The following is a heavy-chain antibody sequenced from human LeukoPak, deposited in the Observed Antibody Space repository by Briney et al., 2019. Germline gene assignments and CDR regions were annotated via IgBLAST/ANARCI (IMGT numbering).Heavy chain of an antibody. CDR1: GFTFSSYS. V-gene: IGHV3-21*01. J-gene: IGHJ5*02. CDR3: ARDALPYYYDSSGYSLRLDP. CDR2: TSSSSSYI. Sequence: GGSLRLSCAASGFTFSSYSMNWVRQAPGEGLEWVSSTSSSSSYIYYADSVKGRFTISRDNAKNSLYLQMNSLRAEDTAVYYCARDALPYYYDSSGYSLRLDPWGQGTLVTVSS. D-gene: IGHD3-22*01.